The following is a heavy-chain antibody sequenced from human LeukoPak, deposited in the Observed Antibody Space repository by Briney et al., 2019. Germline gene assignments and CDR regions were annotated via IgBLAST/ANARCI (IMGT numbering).Heavy chain of an antibody. Sequence: SVNVSCKASGGTFSSYAISWVRQAPGQGLEWMGGIIPIFGTANYAQKFQGRVTITADESTSTAYMELSSLRSEDTAVYYCARDDGPKEQWLVRTPNYYYGMDVWGKGTTVTVSS. V-gene: IGHV1-69*13. CDR2: IIPIFGTA. CDR3: ARDDGPKEQWLVRTPNYYYGMDV. J-gene: IGHJ6*04. D-gene: IGHD6-19*01. CDR1: GGTFSSYA.